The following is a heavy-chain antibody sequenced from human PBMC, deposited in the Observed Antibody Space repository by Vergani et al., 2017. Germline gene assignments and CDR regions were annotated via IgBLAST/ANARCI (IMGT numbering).Heavy chain of an antibody. D-gene: IGHD3-10*01. CDR1: GGTFSSYA. V-gene: IGHV1-69*01. J-gene: IGHJ6*03. CDR3: ARDGLHSRRGPYYYYMHV. Sequence: QVQLVQSGAEVKKPGSSVKVSCKASGGTFSSYAISWVRQAPGQGLEWMGGIIPIFGTANYAQKFQGRVTITADESTSTAYMELSSLRSEDTAVYYCARDGLHSRRGPYYYYMHVWGKGTTVTVSS. CDR2: IIPIFGTA.